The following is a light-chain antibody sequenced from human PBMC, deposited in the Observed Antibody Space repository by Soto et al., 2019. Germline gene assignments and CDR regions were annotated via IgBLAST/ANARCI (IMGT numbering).Light chain of an antibody. V-gene: IGKV1-33*01. CDR3: QQYDSLPLT. CDR1: QDITNY. CDR2: DAS. J-gene: IGKJ2*01. Sequence: DIQMTQSPSSLSASVGDRVTITCQASQDITNYLNWYQQKPGKATKLLIYDASNLETGVPSRFSGSGSGTDFTFTISSLQPEDIATYYCQQYDSLPLTFGQGTKLEIK.